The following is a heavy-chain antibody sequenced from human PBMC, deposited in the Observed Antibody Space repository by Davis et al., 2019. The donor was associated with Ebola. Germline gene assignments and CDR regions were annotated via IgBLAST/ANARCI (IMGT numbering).Heavy chain of an antibody. CDR1: GASTSSYY. D-gene: IGHD1-1*01. CDR3: ARGLYPWELDY. V-gene: IGHV4-34*01. CDR2: INHSGST. Sequence: SETLSLTCAVSGASTSSYYWSWIRQPPGKGLEWIGEINHSGSTNYNPSLKSRVTISVDTSKNQFSLKLSSVTAADTAVYYCARGLYPWELDYWGQGTLVTVSS. J-gene: IGHJ4*02.